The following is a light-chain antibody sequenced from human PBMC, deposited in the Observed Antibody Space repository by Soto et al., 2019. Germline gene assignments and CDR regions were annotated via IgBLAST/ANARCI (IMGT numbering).Light chain of an antibody. J-gene: IGLJ1*01. CDR2: VVD. Sequence: QSVLTQPASVSGTPGQSIIISCTGPSSDVGRYNYVSWYQQHPGKAPKLIIYVVDNRPSGVSNRFSGSKSGNTASLTISGLQAEDESDYYCASYAGSIHYVFGTGTKVTVL. CDR3: ASYAGSIHYV. V-gene: IGLV2-14*03. CDR1: SSDVGRYNY.